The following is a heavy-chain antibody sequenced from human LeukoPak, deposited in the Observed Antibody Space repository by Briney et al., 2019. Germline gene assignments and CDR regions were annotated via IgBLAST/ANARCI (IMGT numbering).Heavy chain of an antibody. V-gene: IGHV3-48*03. Sequence: GGSLRLSCAASGXTFRSCELSWVRQAPAKGLESVSYISSSGSIIYYADSVKGRFTISRDNSKNTLYVQMNSLRAEDTAVYYCAKSVGSGSYYNNDCWGQGTLVTVSS. CDR3: AKSVGSGSYYNNDC. D-gene: IGHD3-10*01. CDR1: GXTFRSCE. CDR2: ISSSGSII. J-gene: IGHJ4*02.